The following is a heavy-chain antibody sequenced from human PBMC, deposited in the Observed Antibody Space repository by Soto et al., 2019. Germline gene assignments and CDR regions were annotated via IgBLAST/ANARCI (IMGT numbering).Heavy chain of an antibody. D-gene: IGHD2-15*01. CDR1: GFTFSSYA. V-gene: IGHV3-23*01. Sequence: EVQLLESGGGLVQPGGSLRLSCVASGFTFSSYAMNWVRQAPGQGLEWVSAISGGSSSTYYADSVKGRFTISRDNSKTALYLQMNSLRADDTALYYCARVIVHRVVAAADYWGQGTLVTVSS. CDR2: ISGGSSST. J-gene: IGHJ4*02. CDR3: ARVIVHRVVAAADY.